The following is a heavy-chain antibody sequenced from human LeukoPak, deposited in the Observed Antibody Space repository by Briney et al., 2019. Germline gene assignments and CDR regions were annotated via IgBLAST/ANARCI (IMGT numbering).Heavy chain of an antibody. J-gene: IGHJ4*02. Sequence: ASVKVSCKASGYTFTSYDINWVRQATGQGLEWMGWMNPNSGNTGYAQKLQGRVTMTTDTSTSTAYMELGSLRSDDTAVYYCARGRNIEGGYWGQGTLVTVSS. CDR2: MNPNSGNT. CDR1: GYTFTSYD. D-gene: IGHD2/OR15-2a*01. V-gene: IGHV1-8*01. CDR3: ARGRNIEGGY.